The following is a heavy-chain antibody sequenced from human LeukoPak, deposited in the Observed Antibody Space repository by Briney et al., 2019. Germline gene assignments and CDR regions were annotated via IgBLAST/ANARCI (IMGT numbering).Heavy chain of an antibody. CDR3: ARDSGRSVGLRGWSFANWFDP. CDR2: INPNSGGT. D-gene: IGHD5-12*01. J-gene: IGHJ5*02. V-gene: IGHV1-2*02. Sequence: ASVKVSRKASGYTFTGYYMHWVRQAPGQGLEGMGWINPNSGGTNYAQKFQGRVTMTRDTSISTAYMELSRLRSDDTAVYYCARDSGRSVGLRGWSFANWFDPWGQGTLVTVSS. CDR1: GYTFTGYY.